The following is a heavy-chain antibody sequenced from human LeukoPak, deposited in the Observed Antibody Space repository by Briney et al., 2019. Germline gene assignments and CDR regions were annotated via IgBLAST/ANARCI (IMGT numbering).Heavy chain of an antibody. V-gene: IGHV3-30*02. Sequence: GGSLRLSCAASGFTFSSYGMRWVRPTPRKRLEWVAFIRYDGSNKYYADSVKSRFTISRDNSKNKLYMQMNSLRAKDTAVYYCAKEKLDFLTGYLPHHDYWGQGTLVSVSS. CDR1: GFTFSSYG. D-gene: IGHD2/OR15-2a*01. CDR2: IRYDGSNK. CDR3: AKEKLDFLTGYLPHHDY. J-gene: IGHJ4*02.